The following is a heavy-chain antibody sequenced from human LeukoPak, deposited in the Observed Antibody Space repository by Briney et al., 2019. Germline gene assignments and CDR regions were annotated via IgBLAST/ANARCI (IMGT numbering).Heavy chain of an antibody. CDR1: GFTFSDYY. J-gene: IGHJ4*02. V-gene: IGHV3-11*04. Sequence: GGSLRLSCAASGFTFSDYYMGWFRQAPGKGLEWVSYISSSGSSIYYADSVKGRFTVSRDNSKNTLYLQMSSLRAEDTAVYYCASGGSYLDYWGQGTLVTVSS. CDR3: ASGGSYLDY. D-gene: IGHD1-26*01. CDR2: ISSSGSSI.